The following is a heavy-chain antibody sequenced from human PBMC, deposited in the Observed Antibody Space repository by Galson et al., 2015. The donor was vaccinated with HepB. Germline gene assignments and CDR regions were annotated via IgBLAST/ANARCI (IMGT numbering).Heavy chain of an antibody. CDR2: ISGSGGST. J-gene: IGHJ4*02. Sequence: SLRLSCAASGFTFSSYAMSWVRQAPGKGLEWVSAISGSGGSTYYADSVKGRFTISRDNSKNTLYLQMNSLRAEDTAVYYCAARDPSIVGASWRYWGQGTLVTVSS. CDR3: AARDPSIVGASWRY. D-gene: IGHD1-26*01. V-gene: IGHV3-23*01. CDR1: GFTFSSYA.